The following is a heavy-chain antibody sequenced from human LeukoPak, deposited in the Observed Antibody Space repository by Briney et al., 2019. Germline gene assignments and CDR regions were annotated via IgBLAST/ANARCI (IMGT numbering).Heavy chain of an antibody. CDR1: GFTFSSYS. CDR2: IEKDGSDK. V-gene: IGHV3-7*01. Sequence: QPGGSLRLSCAASGFTFSSYSMNWVRQAPGKGLQWVATIEKDGSDKYYVDSVTGRFTISRDNAKTSLSLQMNSLGAEDTALYYCARLSGFTETSHFDYWGQGTLVTVSS. D-gene: IGHD6-25*01. J-gene: IGHJ4*02. CDR3: ARLSGFTETSHFDY.